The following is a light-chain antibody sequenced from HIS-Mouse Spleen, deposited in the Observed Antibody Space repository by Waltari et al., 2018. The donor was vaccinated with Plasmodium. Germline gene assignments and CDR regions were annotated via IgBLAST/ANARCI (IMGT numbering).Light chain of an antibody. CDR1: QSVSSY. Sequence: EIVLTQSPATLSLSPGERANLSCRASQSVSSYLAWYQQKPGQAPRLLIFDASNRATGIPARFSGSGSGTDFTLTISSLEPEDFAVYYCQQRSNWPRVLTFGGGTKVEIK. V-gene: IGKV3-11*01. J-gene: IGKJ4*01. CDR3: QQRSNWPRVLT. CDR2: DAS.